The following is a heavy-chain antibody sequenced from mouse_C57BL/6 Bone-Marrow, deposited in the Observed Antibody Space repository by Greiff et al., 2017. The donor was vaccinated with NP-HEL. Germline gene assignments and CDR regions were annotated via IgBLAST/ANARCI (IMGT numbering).Heavy chain of an antibody. Sequence: LVESGAELVKPGASVKLSCKASGYTFTSYWMHWVKQRPGQGLEWIGMIHPNSGSTNYNEKFKSKATLTVDKSSSTAYMQLSSLTSEDSAVYYCARDITTLVANFDYWGQGTTLTVSS. CDR2: IHPNSGST. CDR1: GYTFTSYW. J-gene: IGHJ2*01. V-gene: IGHV1-64*01. CDR3: ARDITTLVANFDY. D-gene: IGHD1-1*01.